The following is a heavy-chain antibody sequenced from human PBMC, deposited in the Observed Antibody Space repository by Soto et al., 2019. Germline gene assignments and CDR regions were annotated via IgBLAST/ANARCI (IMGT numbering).Heavy chain of an antibody. CDR3: AGFYFFVIVSLQSSCDHHEVQAF. CDR2: IKQDGSEK. CDR1: GFTFSSYW. J-gene: IGHJ3*01. V-gene: IGHV3-7*02. D-gene: IGHD3-16*02. Sequence: PGGSLILSCAASGFTFSSYWMSWVRQAPGKGLEWVANIKQDGSEKYYVDSVKGRFTISRDNAKNSLYLQMNSLRAEDTAVSYCAGFYFFVIVSLQSSCDHHEVQAFGGQG.